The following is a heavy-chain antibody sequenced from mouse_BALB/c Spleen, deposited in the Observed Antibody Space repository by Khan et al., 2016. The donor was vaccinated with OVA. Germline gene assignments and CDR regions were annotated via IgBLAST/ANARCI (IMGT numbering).Heavy chain of an antibody. CDR3: TRGGYGSPFAY. V-gene: IGHV1S127*01. D-gene: IGHD1-1*01. Sequence: VQLQESGPELVRPGASVKMSCKASGYTFTSFWINWVKQRPGQGLEWIGMIDPSKSETRLNQKFKDKATLTVDKSSNTAYMQLSRLTSEDSAVYYCTRGGYGSPFAYWGQGTLVTVSA. J-gene: IGHJ3*01. CDR1: GYTFTSFW. CDR2: IDPSKSET.